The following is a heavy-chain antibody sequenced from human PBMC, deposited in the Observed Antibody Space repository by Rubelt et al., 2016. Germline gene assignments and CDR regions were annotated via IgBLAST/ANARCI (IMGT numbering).Heavy chain of an antibody. Sequence: QVQLVQSGAEAKKPGASVKVSCKASGYTFTGYYMHWVRQAPGQGLEWMGWINPNSGGTNYAPKFQGRVTMTRDTSISTAYMELRRLRSDDTAVYYCARFAIGGHSSGYLFDYWGQGTLVTVSS. J-gene: IGHJ4*02. CDR1: GYTFTGYY. V-gene: IGHV1-2*02. CDR2: INPNSGGT. CDR3: ARFAIGGHSSGYLFDY. D-gene: IGHD3-22*01.